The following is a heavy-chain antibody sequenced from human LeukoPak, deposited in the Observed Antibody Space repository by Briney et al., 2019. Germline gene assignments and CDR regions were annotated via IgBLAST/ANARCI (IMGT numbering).Heavy chain of an antibody. J-gene: IGHJ4*02. V-gene: IGHV4-30-2*01. CDR2: IYHGQIT. CDR1: GDSLNSGGFY. D-gene: IGHD2-2*01. CDR3: AREGLQYHFDF. Sequence: PSETLPLTCTVSGDSLNSGGFYWSWIRQPPGKGLQWIGIIYHGQITSFNPSFKGRVAISVDRSQNQFSLRMNSVTAADSAVYYCAREGLQYHFDFWGQGTLVTVSS.